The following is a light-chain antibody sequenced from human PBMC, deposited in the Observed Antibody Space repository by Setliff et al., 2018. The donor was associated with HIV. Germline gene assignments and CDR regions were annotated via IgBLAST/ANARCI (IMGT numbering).Light chain of an antibody. CDR1: SYDIGYKNC. CDR2: DVS. V-gene: IGLV2-14*03. J-gene: IGLJ1*01. CDR3: SSYTSDSSLV. Sequence: QSVLTQPASVSGSPGQSITISCTGTSYDIGYKNCVSWYQQHPGKAPKLIIFDVSNRPSGISDRFSGSKSGNTASLAISGLQAEDEADYYCSSYTSDSSLVFGTGTKVTVL.